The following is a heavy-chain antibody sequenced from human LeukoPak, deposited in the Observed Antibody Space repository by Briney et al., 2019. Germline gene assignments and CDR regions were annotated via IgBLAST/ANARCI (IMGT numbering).Heavy chain of an antibody. CDR2: IRYDGSNK. Sequence: GGSLRLSCAASGFTFSSYGMHWVRQAPGKGLEWVAFIRYDGSNKYYADSVKGRFTISRDNSKNTLYLQMNSLRAEDTAVYYCAKEGYVVRYFDYWGQGTLVTVSS. CDR3: AKEGYVVRYFDY. J-gene: IGHJ4*02. D-gene: IGHD3-16*01. V-gene: IGHV3-30*02. CDR1: GFTFSSYG.